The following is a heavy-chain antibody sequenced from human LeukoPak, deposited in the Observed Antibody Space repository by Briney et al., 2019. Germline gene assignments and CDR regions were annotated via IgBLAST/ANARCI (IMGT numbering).Heavy chain of an antibody. CDR2: ISSSSSYI. CDR1: GFTFSTYW. V-gene: IGHV3-21*01. CDR3: AREIGSGSYYNGLFDY. D-gene: IGHD3-10*01. Sequence: GGSLRLSCAASGFTFSTYWMNWVRQAPGKGLEWVSSISSSSSYIYYADSVKGRFTISRDNAKNSLYLQMNSLRAEDTAVYYCAREIGSGSYYNGLFDYWGQGTLVTVSS. J-gene: IGHJ4*02.